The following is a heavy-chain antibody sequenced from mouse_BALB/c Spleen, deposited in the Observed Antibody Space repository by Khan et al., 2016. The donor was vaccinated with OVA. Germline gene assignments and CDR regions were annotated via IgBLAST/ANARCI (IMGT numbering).Heavy chain of an antibody. CDR1: GFNIKDTY. CDR3: ATRYGNPFAF. J-gene: IGHJ3*01. CDR2: IDPPNDDS. V-gene: IGHV14-3*02. D-gene: IGHD2-1*01. Sequence: VQLQQSGAELVKPGASVKLSCSASGFNIKDTYIHWMKQRPEQGLEWIGRIDPPNDDSKYGPKFQAKATSTADTSSNTAYLQLSSLTSEDTAVYYCATRYGNPFAFWGQGTLVSVSA.